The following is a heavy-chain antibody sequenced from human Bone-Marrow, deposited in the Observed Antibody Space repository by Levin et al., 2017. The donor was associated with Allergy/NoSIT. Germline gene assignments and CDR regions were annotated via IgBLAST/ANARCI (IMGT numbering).Heavy chain of an antibody. CDR1: GGTFSSYA. Sequence: SVKVSCKASGGTFSSYAISWVRQAPGQGLEWMGGIIPIFGTANYAQKFQGRVTITADESTSTAYMELSSLRSEDTAVYYCARARGEYSGYDDAFDIWGQGTMVTVSS. CDR3: ARARGEYSGYDDAFDI. J-gene: IGHJ3*02. CDR2: IIPIFGTA. D-gene: IGHD5-12*01. V-gene: IGHV1-69*13.